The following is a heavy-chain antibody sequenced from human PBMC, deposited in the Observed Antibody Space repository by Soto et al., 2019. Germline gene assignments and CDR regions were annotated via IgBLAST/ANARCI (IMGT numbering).Heavy chain of an antibody. CDR3: AKDRDSSGYYGLDY. CDR1: GFTFSSYG. CDR2: ISYDGSNK. J-gene: IGHJ4*02. V-gene: IGHV3-30*18. D-gene: IGHD3-22*01. Sequence: GGSLRLSCAASGFTFSSYGMHWVRQAPGKGLEWVAVISYDGSNKYYADSAKGRFTISRDNSKNTLYLQMNSLRAEDTAVYYCAKDRDSSGYYGLDYWGQGTLVTVSS.